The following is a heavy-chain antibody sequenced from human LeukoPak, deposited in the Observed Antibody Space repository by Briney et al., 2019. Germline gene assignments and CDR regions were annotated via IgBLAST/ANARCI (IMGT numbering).Heavy chain of an antibody. D-gene: IGHD6-13*01. CDR2: ISSSSSSFI. J-gene: IGHJ4*02. V-gene: IGHV3-21*01. CDR1: GFTFSHYS. CDR3: ARVIAAAGSYYFDY. Sequence: PGGSLRLSCAASGFTFSHYSMNWVRQAPGKGLEWVSSISSSSSSFIYYADSVKGRFSISRDNAKNSLYLQMNSLRAEDTAVYYCARVIAAAGSYYFDYWGQGTLVTVSS.